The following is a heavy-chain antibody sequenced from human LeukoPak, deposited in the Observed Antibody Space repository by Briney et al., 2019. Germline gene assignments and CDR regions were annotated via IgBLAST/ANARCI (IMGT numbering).Heavy chain of an antibody. CDR3: ARVGTDYYGSGSYYINWFDP. V-gene: IGHV4-34*01. D-gene: IGHD3-10*01. J-gene: IGHJ5*02. Sequence: SETLSLTCAVYGGSFSGYYWSWLRQPPGKGLEWIGEINHSGSTNYNPSLKSRVTISVDTSKNQFSLKLSSVTAADTAVYYCARVGTDYYGSGSYYINWFDPWGQGTLVTVSS. CDR2: INHSGST. CDR1: GGSFSGYY.